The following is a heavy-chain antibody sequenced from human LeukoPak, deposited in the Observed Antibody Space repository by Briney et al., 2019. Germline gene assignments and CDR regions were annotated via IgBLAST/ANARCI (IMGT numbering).Heavy chain of an antibody. CDR2: ITSSGSYT. V-gene: IGHV3-11*06. Sequence: GGSLRLSCAASGFTFTDYYMTWIRQAPGKGLGWVSYITSSGSYTSYADSVKGRLTISRDNANNSRYLQMYSLRAEDTAVYYCARYPVGNYDSGFDYWGQGSLVTVSS. CDR1: GFTFTDYY. CDR3: ARYPVGNYDSGFDY. D-gene: IGHD5-12*01. J-gene: IGHJ4*02.